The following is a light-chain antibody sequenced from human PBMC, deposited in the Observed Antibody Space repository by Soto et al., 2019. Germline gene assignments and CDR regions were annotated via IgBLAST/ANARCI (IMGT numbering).Light chain of an antibody. V-gene: IGLV2-14*03. CDR1: SSDIGSYDH. CDR2: AVS. CDR3: ISYTDRQSYL. J-gene: IGLJ1*01. Sequence: QSALTQPASVSGSSGQSITISCSGTSSDIGSYDHVAWYQQFPGKSPKLIIYAVSDRPSGVSDRFSGSKSGISASLTISGLQTEDEADYYCISYTDRQSYLFGTGTNVTVL.